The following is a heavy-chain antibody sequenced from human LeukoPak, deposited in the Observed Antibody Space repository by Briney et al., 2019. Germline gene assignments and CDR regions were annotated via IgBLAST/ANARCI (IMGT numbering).Heavy chain of an antibody. CDR1: GFTFSSYA. Sequence: QPGGSLRLSCAASGFTFSSYAMSWVRQAPGKGLEWVSAISGSGGSTYYADSVKGRFTISRDNYKNTVYLQMNSLRAEDTAVYYCAKDQGYSYAPGDYWGQGTLVTVSS. D-gene: IGHD5-18*01. J-gene: IGHJ4*02. V-gene: IGHV3-23*01. CDR2: ISGSGGST. CDR3: AKDQGYSYAPGDY.